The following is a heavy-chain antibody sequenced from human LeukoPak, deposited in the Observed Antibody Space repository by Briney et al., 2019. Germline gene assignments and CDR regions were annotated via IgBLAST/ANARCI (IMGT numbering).Heavy chain of an antibody. J-gene: IGHJ4*02. CDR3: AREGLLRWSTLGDFDY. Sequence: PGRSLRLSCAASGFTFSSYAMHWVRQAPGKGLEWVAVISYDGSNKYYADSVKGRFTISRDSSKNTLYLQMNSLRAEDTAVYYCAREGLLRWSTLGDFDYWGQGTLVTVSS. CDR1: GFTFSSYA. CDR2: ISYDGSNK. V-gene: IGHV3-30-3*01. D-gene: IGHD4-23*01.